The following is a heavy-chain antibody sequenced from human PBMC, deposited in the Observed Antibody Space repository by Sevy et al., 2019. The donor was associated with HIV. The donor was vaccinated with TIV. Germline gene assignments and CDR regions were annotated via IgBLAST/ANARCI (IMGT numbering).Heavy chain of an antibody. V-gene: IGHV3-30*03. CDR1: GFTFNSYG. CDR2: ISYDGSEK. J-gene: IGHJ6*02. Sequence: GGSLRLSCEASGFTFNSYGMNWVRQAPGKGLEWVAVISYDGSEKYYADSVKGRFTISREKSKNMVYVQMNGLRAEDTAVYYCARMFRSYGMDVWGQGTTVTVSS. CDR3: ARMFRSYGMDV. D-gene: IGHD3-10*01.